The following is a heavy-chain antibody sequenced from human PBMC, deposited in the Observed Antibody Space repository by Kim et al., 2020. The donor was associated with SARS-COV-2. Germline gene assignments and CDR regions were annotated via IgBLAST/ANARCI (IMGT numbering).Heavy chain of an antibody. CDR3: ARGARFHYYDSSGRDAFDI. V-gene: IGHV3-7*01. D-gene: IGHD3-22*01. CDR1: GFTFSSYW. J-gene: IGHJ3*02. Sequence: GGSLRLSCAASGFTFSSYWMSWVRQAPGKGLEWVANIKQDGSEKYYVDSVKGRFTISRDNAKNSLYLQMNSLRAEDTAVYYCARGARFHYYDSSGRDAFDIWGQGTMVTVSS. CDR2: IKQDGSEK.